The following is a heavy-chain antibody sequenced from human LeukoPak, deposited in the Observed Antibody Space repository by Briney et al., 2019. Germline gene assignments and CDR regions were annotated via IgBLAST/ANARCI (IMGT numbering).Heavy chain of an antibody. CDR1: GGSFSGYS. CDR2: INHSGGA. Sequence: SETLSLTCAVYGGSFSGYSWNWIRQPPVKGLEWIGEINHSGGANYNPSLKSRVTISVDTSKKQFSLKLSSVTAADTAVYYCARGVDYYGVWGQGTLVTVSS. CDR3: ARGVDYYGV. D-gene: IGHD3-10*01. J-gene: IGHJ4*02. V-gene: IGHV4-34*01.